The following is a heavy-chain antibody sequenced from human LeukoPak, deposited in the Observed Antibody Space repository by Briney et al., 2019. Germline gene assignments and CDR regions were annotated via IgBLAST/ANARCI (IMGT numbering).Heavy chain of an antibody. V-gene: IGHV1-2*02. CDR1: GYTFTDYY. D-gene: IGHD2-2*01. Sequence: ASVKVSCKASGYTFTDYYMHWVRQAPGQGFEWMGWINPSSGDTNYAQKFQGRVTMTRDTSISTAHMELSRLRSDDTAVYYCARANFLYCSSTTCLFDYWGQGTLVIVSS. CDR2: INPSSGDT. CDR3: ARANFLYCSSTTCLFDY. J-gene: IGHJ4*02.